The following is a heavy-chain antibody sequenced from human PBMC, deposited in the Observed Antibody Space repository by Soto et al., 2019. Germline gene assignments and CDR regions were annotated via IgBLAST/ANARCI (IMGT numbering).Heavy chain of an antibody. D-gene: IGHD3-22*01. CDR2: ISYDGGTT. Sequence: PGGSLRLSCAASGFTFSSYGMHWVRQAPGKGLEWVAVISYDGGTTDYAAPVKGRFTISRDDSKNTLYLQMNSLKTEDTAVYYCTTDTTSYYYDSSGYYRSFDYWGQGTLVTVSS. CDR3: TTDTTSYYYDSSGYYRSFDY. V-gene: IGHV3-15*01. J-gene: IGHJ4*02. CDR1: GFTFSSYG.